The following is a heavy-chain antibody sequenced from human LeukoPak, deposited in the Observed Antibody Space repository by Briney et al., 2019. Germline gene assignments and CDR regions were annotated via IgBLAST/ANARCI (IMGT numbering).Heavy chain of an antibody. V-gene: IGHV4-30-2*01. CDR3: ARGQVVTRLRGAFDI. Sequence: PSETLSLTCTVSDGSISSGGYSWSWIRQPPGKGLEWIGYIYHSGSTYYNPSLKSRVTISVDRSKNQFSLKLSSVTAADTAVYYCARGQVVTRLRGAFDIWGQGTMVTVSS. J-gene: IGHJ3*02. CDR2: IYHSGST. D-gene: IGHD4-23*01. CDR1: DGSISSGGYS.